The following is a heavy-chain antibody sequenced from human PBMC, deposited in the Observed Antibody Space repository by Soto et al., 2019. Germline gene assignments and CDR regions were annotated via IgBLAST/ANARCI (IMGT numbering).Heavy chain of an antibody. Sequence: WGSLRLSCAASGFTFSSYSINFCRPSPFKWLEWVSSISSSSSYIYYADSVKGRFTISRDNAKNSLYLQMNSLRAEDTAVYYCARLEGTTVNPYYYYGMDVWGQGTTVTVSS. D-gene: IGHD4-17*01. CDR1: GFTFSSYS. V-gene: IGHV3-21*01. J-gene: IGHJ6*02. CDR3: ARLEGTTVNPYYYYGMDV. CDR2: ISSSSSYI.